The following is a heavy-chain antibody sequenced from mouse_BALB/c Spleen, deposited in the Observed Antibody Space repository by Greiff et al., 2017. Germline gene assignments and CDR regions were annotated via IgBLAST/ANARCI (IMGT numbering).Heavy chain of an antibody. J-gene: IGHJ4*01. Sequence: EVKLMESGGGLVQPGGSRKLSCAASGFTFSSFGMHLVRQAPEKGLEWFAYISSGSSTIYYADTVKGRFTISRDNPKNTLFLQMTSLRSEDTAMYYCARERYDYDDYAMDYWGQGTSVTVSS. D-gene: IGHD2-4*01. V-gene: IGHV5-17*02. CDR3: ARERYDYDDYAMDY. CDR2: ISSGSSTI. CDR1: GFTFSSFG.